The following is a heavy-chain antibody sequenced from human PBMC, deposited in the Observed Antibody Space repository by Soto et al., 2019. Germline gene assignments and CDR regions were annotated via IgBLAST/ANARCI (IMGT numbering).Heavy chain of an antibody. D-gene: IGHD5-18*01. CDR3: ARDSVGGGYSYGGKYYFDY. V-gene: IGHV1-46*01. Sequence: ASVKVSCKASGYTFTNYYIHWVRQAPGQGLEWMGIINPSGGSTSYAQKFQGRVTMTRDTSTSTVYMELSSLRSEDTAVYYCARDSVGGGYSYGGKYYFDYWGQGTLVTVSS. CDR1: GYTFTNYY. CDR2: INPSGGST. J-gene: IGHJ4*02.